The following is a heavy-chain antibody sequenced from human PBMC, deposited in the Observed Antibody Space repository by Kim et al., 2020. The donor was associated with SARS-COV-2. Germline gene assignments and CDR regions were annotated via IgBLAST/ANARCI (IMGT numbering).Heavy chain of an antibody. V-gene: IGHV1-3*01. J-gene: IGHJ4*02. CDR3: LGGYYFDY. D-gene: IGHD3-16*01. CDR2: IDCGDGYT. CDR1: GYTFIRDS. Sequence: ASVKVSCKTSGYTFIRDSIHWVRQAPGQGLEWMGAIDCGDGYTKYSEKFQGRVTFTRDTSASTAYMKLSSLRSEDSAVFYFLGGYYFDYWGQGTLVTVSS.